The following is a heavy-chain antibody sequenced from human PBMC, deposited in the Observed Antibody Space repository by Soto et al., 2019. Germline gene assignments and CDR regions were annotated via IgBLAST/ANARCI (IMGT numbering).Heavy chain of an antibody. Sequence: GASVKVSCKASGGTFGSYAISWVRQAPGQGLEWMGGIIPIFGTANYAQKFQGRVTITADESTSTAYMELSSLRSEDTAVYYCARGDIVVVPAALRVGWFDPWGQGTLVTVSS. CDR1: GGTFGSYA. D-gene: IGHD2-2*01. V-gene: IGHV1-69*13. CDR2: IIPIFGTA. J-gene: IGHJ5*02. CDR3: ARGDIVVVPAALRVGWFDP.